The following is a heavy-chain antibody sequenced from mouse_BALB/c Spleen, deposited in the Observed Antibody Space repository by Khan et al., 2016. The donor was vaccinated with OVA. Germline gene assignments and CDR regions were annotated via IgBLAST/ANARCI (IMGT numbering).Heavy chain of an antibody. D-gene: IGHD2-10*01. Sequence: EVELVESGGHLVKPGGSLKVSCAASGFTFSTYGMSWVRQTPDKRLEWVATISSGGRYTYFPDSVKGRFTISRDNAKNTLYLQMTSLKSEDTAMYYCARAYYGNDYYAMDYWGQGTSVTVSS. J-gene: IGHJ4*01. CDR2: ISSGGRYT. CDR3: ARAYYGNDYYAMDY. V-gene: IGHV5-6*01. CDR1: GFTFSTYG.